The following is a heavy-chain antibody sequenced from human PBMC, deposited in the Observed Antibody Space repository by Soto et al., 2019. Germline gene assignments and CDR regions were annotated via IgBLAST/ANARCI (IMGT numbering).Heavy chain of an antibody. Sequence: PSETMSLTCTVSGGPITSGGYFWNWIRQHPGKGLEWIGYIFYSGSTYYNPSLKSRLTISVDTSKNEFYLELRSVTAADTAVYYCARDRDYSNYYNGLDVWGQGTTVTVSS. V-gene: IGHV4-31*03. CDR3: ARDRDYSNYYNGLDV. D-gene: IGHD4-4*01. CDR1: GGPITSGGYF. J-gene: IGHJ6*02. CDR2: IFYSGST.